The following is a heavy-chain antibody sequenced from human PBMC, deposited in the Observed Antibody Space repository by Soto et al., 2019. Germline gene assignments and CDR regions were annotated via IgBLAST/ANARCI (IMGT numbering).Heavy chain of an antibody. J-gene: IGHJ3*02. CDR1: GFTFSSYG. CDR2: IRDKTNGYAT. V-gene: IGHV3-73*01. Sequence: GGSLRLSCAASGFTFSSYGMHWVRQAPGKGLGWVARIRDKTNGYATGYAASVQGRFTISRDDSKNTAFLQMNSLKTEDTAVYYCTRLDAPGDRALDIWGQGTMVTVSS. CDR3: TRLDAPGDRALDI.